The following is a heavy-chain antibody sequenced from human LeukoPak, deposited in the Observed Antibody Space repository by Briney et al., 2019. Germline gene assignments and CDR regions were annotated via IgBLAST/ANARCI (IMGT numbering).Heavy chain of an antibody. CDR2: IYSSGST. D-gene: IGHD3-22*01. CDR3: ARKSYYYESNEYWADDFDI. V-gene: IGHV4-39*02. J-gene: IGHJ3*02. CDR1: GGSIRSTFYY. Sequence: PSETLSLTCTVSGGSIRSTFYYWGWIRQPPGKGLEWIGSIYSSGSTYYNPSLKSRVTISVDTSKNHLSLKLSSVTAADTAVYYCARKSYYYESNEYWADDFDIWGQGTMVTVSS.